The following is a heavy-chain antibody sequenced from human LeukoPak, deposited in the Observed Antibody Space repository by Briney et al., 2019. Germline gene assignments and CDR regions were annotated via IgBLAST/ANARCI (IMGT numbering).Heavy chain of an antibody. CDR2: ISGSGGST. Sequence: PGGSLRLSCAASGFTFSSYAMSWVRQAPGKGLEWVSAISGSGGSTYYADSVKGRFTISRDNSKNTLYLQMNSLRAEDTAVYYCAKDLQQLVLGGDAFDIWGQGTMVTVSS. V-gene: IGHV3-23*01. CDR1: GFTFSSYA. J-gene: IGHJ3*02. D-gene: IGHD6-6*01. CDR3: AKDLQQLVLGGDAFDI.